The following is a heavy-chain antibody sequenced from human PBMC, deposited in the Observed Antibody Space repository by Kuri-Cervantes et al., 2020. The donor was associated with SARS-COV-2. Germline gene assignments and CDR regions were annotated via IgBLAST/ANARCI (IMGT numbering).Heavy chain of an antibody. J-gene: IGHJ6*02. CDR1: GFTFSSYG. D-gene: IGHD4-23*01. CDR2: ISYDGSNK. CDR3: ARDLFGGGGYYYGMDV. Sequence: LSLTCAASGFTFSSYGVHWVRQAPGKGLEWVAVISYDGSNKYYADSVKGRFTISRDNSKNTLYLQMNSLRAEDTAVYYCARDLFGGGGYYYGMDVWGQGTTVTVSS. V-gene: IGHV3-30*03.